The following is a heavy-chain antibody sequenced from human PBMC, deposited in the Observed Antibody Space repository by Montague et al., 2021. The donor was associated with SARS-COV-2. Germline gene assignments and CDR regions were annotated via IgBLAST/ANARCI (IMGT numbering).Heavy chain of an antibody. CDR3: ARDLAPYYYDSSGPELVDV. D-gene: IGHD3-22*01. CDR2: TYYRSKWYN. J-gene: IGHJ6*02. Sequence: CAISGDSVSSNSATWNWVRQSPSRGLEWLGRTYYRSKWYNDYADSVKGRFTISRDNSKNTLYLQMNSLRAEDTAVYYCARDLAPYYYDSSGPELVDVWGQGTTVTVSS. V-gene: IGHV6-1*01. CDR1: GDSVSSNSAT.